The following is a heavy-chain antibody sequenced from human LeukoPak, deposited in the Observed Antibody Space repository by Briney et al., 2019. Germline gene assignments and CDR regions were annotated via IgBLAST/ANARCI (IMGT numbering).Heavy chain of an antibody. Sequence: PSETLSLTCAVSGGSISSGGYSWSWIRQPPGKGLEWIGYIYHSGSTYYNPSLKSRVTISVDRSKNQFSLKLSSVTAEDTAVYYCAKDYYDSSGYPGWWAYFDYWGQGTLVTVSS. J-gene: IGHJ4*02. D-gene: IGHD3-22*01. CDR2: IYHSGST. CDR1: GGSISSGGYS. V-gene: IGHV4-30-2*01. CDR3: AKDYYDSSGYPGWWAYFDY.